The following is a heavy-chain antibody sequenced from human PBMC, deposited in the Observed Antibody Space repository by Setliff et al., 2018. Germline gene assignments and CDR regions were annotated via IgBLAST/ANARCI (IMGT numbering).Heavy chain of an antibody. J-gene: IGHJ4*02. D-gene: IGHD5-12*01. V-gene: IGHV3-33*01. CDR2: IWFDGSFT. Sequence: PGESLKISCAASGFNFANSGMHWVRQAPGKGLEWVTLIWFDGSFTYYGDSVRGRFTVSRDNSQNTVYLQMNSLTSDDTAMYFCARARGYNFGYADSWGQGTLVTVSS. CDR3: ARARGYNFGYADS. CDR1: GFNFANSG.